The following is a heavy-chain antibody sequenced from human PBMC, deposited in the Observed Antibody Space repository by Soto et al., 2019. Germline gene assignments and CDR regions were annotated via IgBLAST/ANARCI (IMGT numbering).Heavy chain of an antibody. J-gene: IGHJ4*02. CDR2: ISGSGGST. D-gene: IGHD4-4*01. CDR1: GFTFSSYA. V-gene: IGHV3-23*01. CDR3: AKDRLTTVTTFDY. Sequence: EVQLLESGGGLVQPGGSLRLSCAASGFTFSSYAMSWVRQAPGKGLEWVSAISGSGGSTYYADSVKGRFTISRDNSKNSLYLQMNSLRAEDTALYYYAKDRLTTVTTFDYWGQGTLVTVSS.